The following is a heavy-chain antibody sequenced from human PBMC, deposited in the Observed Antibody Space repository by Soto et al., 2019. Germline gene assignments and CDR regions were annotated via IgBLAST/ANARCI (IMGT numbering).Heavy chain of an antibody. CDR1: GFTFSDYY. D-gene: IGHD6-19*01. V-gene: IGHV3-11*01. Sequence: QVQLVESGGGLVKPGGSLRLSCTASGFTFSDYYMSWIRQAPGKGLEWISFISSSGTTIYSADSLKGRFTISRDNAKNSLSLQMNSPRAEDTAVYYCARDGDRESLVNYDYGLDVWGPGTTVTVSS. J-gene: IGHJ6*01. CDR2: ISSSGTTI. CDR3: ARDGDRESLVNYDYGLDV.